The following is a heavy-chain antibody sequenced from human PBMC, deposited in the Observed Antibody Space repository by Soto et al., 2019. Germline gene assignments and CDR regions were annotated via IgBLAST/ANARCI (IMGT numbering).Heavy chain of an antibody. D-gene: IGHD5-12*01. CDR1: GGSVSSGSYY. Sequence: SETLSLTCTVSGGSVSSGSYYWSWIRQPPGKGLEWIGYIYYSGSTNYNPSLKSRVAISVDTSKNQFSLKLSSVTAADTAVYYCARVSGYSGYDSNWFDPWGQGTLVTVSS. CDR2: IYYSGST. CDR3: ARVSGYSGYDSNWFDP. J-gene: IGHJ5*02. V-gene: IGHV4-61*01.